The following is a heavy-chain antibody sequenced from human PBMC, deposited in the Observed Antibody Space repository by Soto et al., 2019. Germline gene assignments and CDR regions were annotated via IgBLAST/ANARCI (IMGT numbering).Heavy chain of an antibody. J-gene: IGHJ6*02. D-gene: IGHD6-13*01. CDR1: CGSFSSYE. Sequence: LSLTCAVYCGSFSSYEMNWVRQAPGKGLEWVSYISSSGSTIYYADSVKGRFTISRDNAKNSLYLQMNSLRAEDTAVYYCARSSSWRYYYGMDVWGQGTTVTVSS. CDR3: ARSSSWRYYYGMDV. V-gene: IGHV3-48*03. CDR2: ISSSGSTI.